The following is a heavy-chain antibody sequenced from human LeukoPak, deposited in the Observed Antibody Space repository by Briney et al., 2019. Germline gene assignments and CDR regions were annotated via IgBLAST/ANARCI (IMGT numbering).Heavy chain of an antibody. D-gene: IGHD1-26*01. CDR1: GFTFSSYW. CDR3: ARDGSYYVGAFDI. V-gene: IGHV3-7*01. Sequence: GGSLRLSCAASGFTFSSYWMSWVRQAPGKGLEWVANIKQDGSEKYYVDSVKGRFTISRDNAKNSLYLQMNSLRAEDTAVYYCARDGSYYVGAFDIWGQGTMVTVSS. J-gene: IGHJ3*02. CDR2: IKQDGSEK.